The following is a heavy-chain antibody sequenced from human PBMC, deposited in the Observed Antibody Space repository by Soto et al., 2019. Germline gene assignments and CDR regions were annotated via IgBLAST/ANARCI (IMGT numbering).Heavy chain of an antibody. V-gene: IGHV1-2*02. J-gene: IGHJ6*02. D-gene: IGHD3-10*01. Sequence: QVQLVQSGAEMKEPGDSVRVSCEASGYTFTSYYIHWVRQAPGQGLEWMGWINPKFGDTTYAQDFQGRVSMTRDMSIRTVYMELSRLTSDDTAIYYCARNMDYYYGPGSGNGHGFWGQGTTVNVFS. CDR1: GYTFTSYY. CDR2: INPKFGDT. CDR3: ARNMDYYYGPGSGNGHGF.